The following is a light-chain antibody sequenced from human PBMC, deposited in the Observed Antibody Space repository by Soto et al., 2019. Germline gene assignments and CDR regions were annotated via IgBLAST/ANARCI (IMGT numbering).Light chain of an antibody. J-gene: IGLJ1*01. CDR2: EVS. Sequence: QSALTQPASVSGPPGQSITISCTGTSSDVRGYNYVSWYQQHPGKAPKLMIYEVSNRPSGVSNRFSGSKSGNTASLTISGLQAEDEADYYCSSYTSSSTGVFGTGTKLTVL. V-gene: IGLV2-14*01. CDR3: SSYTSSSTGV. CDR1: SSDVRGYNY.